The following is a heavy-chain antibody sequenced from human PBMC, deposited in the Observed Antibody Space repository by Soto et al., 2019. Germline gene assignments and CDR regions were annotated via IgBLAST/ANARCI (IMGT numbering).Heavy chain of an antibody. J-gene: IGHJ5*02. CDR1: GLTLSDFW. CDR2: INQEGSEK. Sequence: EVQLVESGGGLVQPGGSLRLSCAASGLTLSDFWMSWVRQAPGKGLEWVASINQEGSEKYYVDSVKGRFTISRDNAKNSLCLQMNSLGAEDTAIYYCARGPTWGQGTLVTVSS. CDR3: ARGPT. V-gene: IGHV3-7*01.